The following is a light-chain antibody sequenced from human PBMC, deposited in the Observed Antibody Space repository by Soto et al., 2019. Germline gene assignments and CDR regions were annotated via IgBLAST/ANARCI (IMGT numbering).Light chain of an antibody. Sequence: QSVLTQPPSASGSPGQSVTISCTGTSSDVGGYDYVSWYQQHPGKAPKLMIYAVSQRPSGVPDRFSGSKSGNTASLTVSGLQAEDEADYYCRSYAGSDNVVFGGGTKLTVL. J-gene: IGLJ2*01. V-gene: IGLV2-8*01. CDR2: AVS. CDR3: RSYAGSDNVV. CDR1: SSDVGGYDY.